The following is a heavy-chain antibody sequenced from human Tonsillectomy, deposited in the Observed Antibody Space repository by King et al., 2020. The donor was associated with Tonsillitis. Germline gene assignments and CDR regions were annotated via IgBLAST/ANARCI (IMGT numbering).Heavy chain of an antibody. V-gene: IGHV5-51*03. CDR3: ARRAPKYGDAFDL. CDR1: GYSFANYW. CDR2: IYAGDSDT. J-gene: IGHJ3*01. D-gene: IGHD2-2*01. Sequence: VQLVESGAEVKKPGESLKISCKGSGYSFANYWIGWVRQMPGKGLEWMGMIYAGDSDTTYSPSFQGQVTMSADKSISTAYLQWSSLKGSDIGVYYCARRAPKYGDAFDLWGQGTMVTVSS.